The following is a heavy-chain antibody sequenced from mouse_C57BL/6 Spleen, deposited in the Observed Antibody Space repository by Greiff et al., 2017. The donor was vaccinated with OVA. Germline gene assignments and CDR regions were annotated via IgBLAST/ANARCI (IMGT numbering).Heavy chain of an antibody. CDR2: ISSGGDYI. Sequence: EVKLVESGEGLVKPGGSLKLSCAASGFTFSSYAMSWVRQTPEKRLEWVAYISSGGDYIYYADTVKGRFTISRDNARNTLYLQMSSLKSEDTAMYYCTRDDYDGGDAMDYWGQGTSVTVSS. V-gene: IGHV5-9-1*02. J-gene: IGHJ4*01. CDR3: TRDDYDGGDAMDY. CDR1: GFTFSSYA. D-gene: IGHD2-4*01.